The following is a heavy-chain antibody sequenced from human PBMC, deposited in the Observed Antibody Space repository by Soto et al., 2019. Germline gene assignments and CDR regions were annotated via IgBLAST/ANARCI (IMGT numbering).Heavy chain of an antibody. Sequence: EVQLVESGGGLVQPGGSLRLSCAASGFTFSSYSMNWVRQAPGKGLEWVSYISSSSSTIYYADSVKGRFTISTDNAKNSLYLQMNSLRGEDTAVYYCARANYYGSPGDFDYWGQGTLVTVSS. CDR1: GFTFSSYS. CDR3: ARANYYGSPGDFDY. V-gene: IGHV3-48*01. J-gene: IGHJ4*02. CDR2: ISSSSSTI. D-gene: IGHD3-10*01.